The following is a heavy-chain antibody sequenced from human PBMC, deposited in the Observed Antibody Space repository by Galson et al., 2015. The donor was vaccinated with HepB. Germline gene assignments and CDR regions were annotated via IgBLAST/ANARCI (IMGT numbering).Heavy chain of an antibody. CDR1: GFTFSGSA. V-gene: IGHV3-73*01. CDR3: TRHGERRTTERAANSGIDY. D-gene: IGHD2-21*01. CDR2: IRSKANSYAT. J-gene: IGHJ4*02. Sequence: SLRLSCAASGFTFSGSAMHWVRQASGKGLEWVGRIRSKANSYATAYAASVKGRFTISRDDSKNTAYLQMNSLKTEDTAVYYCTRHGERRTTERAANSGIDYWGQGTLVTVSS.